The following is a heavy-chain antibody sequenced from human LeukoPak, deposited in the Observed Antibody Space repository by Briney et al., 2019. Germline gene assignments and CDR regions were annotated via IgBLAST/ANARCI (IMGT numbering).Heavy chain of an antibody. D-gene: IGHD1-20*01. CDR2: ILYDGSKK. Sequence: GGSLRLSCVASGFTFSHYSLHWVRQAPGKGLEWVTLILYDGSKKYYTDSVRGRFTISRDDYKNTLYLQMNSLRPENTAIYYCARDGLTGRTDGTLDHWGQGTLVTVSS. CDR1: GFTFSHYS. CDR3: ARDGLTGRTDGTLDH. V-gene: IGHV3-30-3*01. J-gene: IGHJ4*02.